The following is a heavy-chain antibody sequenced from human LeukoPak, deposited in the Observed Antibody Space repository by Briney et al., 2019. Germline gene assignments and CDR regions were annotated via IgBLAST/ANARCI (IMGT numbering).Heavy chain of an antibody. Sequence: SETLSLTCAVYGGSFSGYYWSWIRQPPGKGLEWIGEINHSGSTNYNPSLKSRVTISVDTSKNQFSLKLSSVTAADTAVYCCARVGYSSSSDWFDPWGQGILVTVSS. J-gene: IGHJ5*02. D-gene: IGHD6-6*01. CDR1: GGSFSGYY. V-gene: IGHV4-34*01. CDR3: ARVGYSSSSDWFDP. CDR2: INHSGST.